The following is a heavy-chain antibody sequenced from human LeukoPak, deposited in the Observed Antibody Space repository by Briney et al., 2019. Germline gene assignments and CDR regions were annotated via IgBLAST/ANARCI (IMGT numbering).Heavy chain of an antibody. J-gene: IGHJ4*02. CDR2: VNPGGGST. Sequence: ASVKVSCKASGYTFTIYYLHWVRQAPGQVLEWMGIVNPGGGSTTYAQKFQGRVTMTRDTSTTTVYMELSSLRSEDTAVYYCARAPSFGYCTTGSCYYFDYWGQGTLVTVSS. V-gene: IGHV1-46*01. CDR3: ARAPSFGYCTTGSCYYFDY. CDR1: GYTFTIYY. D-gene: IGHD2-15*01.